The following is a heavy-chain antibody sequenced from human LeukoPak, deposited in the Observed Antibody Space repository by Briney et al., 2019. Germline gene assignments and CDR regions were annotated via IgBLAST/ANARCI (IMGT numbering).Heavy chain of an antibody. Sequence: ASVKVSCKASGYTFTCYGITWVRQTPGQGLEWMGWISVYNGNTNYAQKLQGRVTMTTDTSTSTAYMELRALRPDAMAIYYCARDREAAGQKLTDYWGQGTLVTVSS. J-gene: IGHJ4*02. CDR1: GYTFTCYG. CDR3: ARDREAAGQKLTDY. CDR2: ISVYNGNT. D-gene: IGHD6-13*01. V-gene: IGHV1-18*03.